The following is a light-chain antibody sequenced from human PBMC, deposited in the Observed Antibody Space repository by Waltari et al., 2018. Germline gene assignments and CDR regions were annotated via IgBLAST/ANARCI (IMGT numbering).Light chain of an antibody. J-gene: IGLJ1*01. CDR2: QDT. Sequence: SYELTQPPSVSVSPGQTASISCSGDRLGEKFATWYQQKPGQSPVLVIYQDTKRPSGFPDRFPGSNSGNTATLTISGTQALDEADYYCQTWDTSNEAIFGPGTKVTVL. V-gene: IGLV3-1*01. CDR1: RLGEKF. CDR3: QTWDTSNEAI.